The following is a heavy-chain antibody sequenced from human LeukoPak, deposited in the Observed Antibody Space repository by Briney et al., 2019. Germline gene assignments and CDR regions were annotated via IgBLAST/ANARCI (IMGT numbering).Heavy chain of an antibody. J-gene: IGHJ5*02. D-gene: IGHD2-21*01. Sequence: ASVKVSCKASGGTFSSYAISWVRQAPGQGLEWMGRIIPILGIANYAQKFQGRVTITADKSTSTAYMELSSLRAEDTAVYYCARVVDSGWNWFDPWGQGTLVTVSS. CDR2: IIPILGIA. V-gene: IGHV1-69*04. CDR1: GGTFSSYA. CDR3: ARVVDSGWNWFDP.